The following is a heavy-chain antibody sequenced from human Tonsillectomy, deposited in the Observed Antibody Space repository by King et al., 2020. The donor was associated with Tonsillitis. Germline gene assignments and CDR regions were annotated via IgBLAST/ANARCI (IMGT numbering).Heavy chain of an antibody. CDR2: IRYDGSNK. CDR1: GFTFSTYG. Sequence: VQLAESGGGVVQPGGSLRLSCTASGFTFSTYGMHWVRQAPGKGLEWVAFIRYDGSNKYYVDSVKGRFTISRDNSKNTLYLQMNSLRAEDTAAYYCVAPRSGDSYGFDAFDIWGQGTMVTVSS. CDR3: VAPRSGDSYGFDAFDI. V-gene: IGHV3-30*02. J-gene: IGHJ3*02. D-gene: IGHD5-18*01.